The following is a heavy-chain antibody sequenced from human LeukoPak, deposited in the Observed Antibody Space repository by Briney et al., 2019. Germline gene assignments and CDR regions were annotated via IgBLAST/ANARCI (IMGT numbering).Heavy chain of an antibody. CDR2: IYHSGST. J-gene: IGHJ5*02. D-gene: IGHD2-2*01. CDR1: GGSISSGGYS. V-gene: IGHV4-30-2*01. CDR3: ARVCSSTSCYRTRLPARNNWFDH. Sequence: SETLSLTCAVSGGSISSGGYSWSWIRQPPGKGLEWIGYIYHSGSTYYNPSLKSRVTISVDRSKNQFSLKLSSVTAADTAVYYCARVCSSTSCYRTRLPARNNWFDHWGQGTLVTVSS.